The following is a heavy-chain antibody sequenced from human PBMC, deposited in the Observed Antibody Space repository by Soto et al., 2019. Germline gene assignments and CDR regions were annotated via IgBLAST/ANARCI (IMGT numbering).Heavy chain of an antibody. CDR2: ISSSSSTI. CDR3: ARDSRKAARDY. D-gene: IGHD6-6*01. J-gene: IGHJ4*02. V-gene: IGHV3-48*01. Sequence: GGSLRLSCAASGFTFSSYSMNWVRQAPGKGLEWVSYISSSSSTIYYADSVKGRFTISRDNAKNSLYLQMNSLRAEDTAVYYCARDSRKAARDYWGQGTLVTVSS. CDR1: GFTFSSYS.